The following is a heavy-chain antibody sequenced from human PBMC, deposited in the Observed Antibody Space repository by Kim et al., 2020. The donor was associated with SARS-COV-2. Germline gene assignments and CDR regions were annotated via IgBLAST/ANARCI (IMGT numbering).Heavy chain of an antibody. CDR2: IYYSGST. D-gene: IGHD7-27*01. V-gene: IGHV4-39*07. CDR3: ARVFTRNWGRDY. Sequence: SETLSLTCTVSGGSISSSSYYWGWIRQPPGKGLEWIGSIYYSGSTYYNPSLKSRVTISVDTSKNQFSLKLSSVTAADTAVYYCARVFTRNWGRDYWGQGTLVTVSS. CDR1: GGSISSSSYY. J-gene: IGHJ4*02.